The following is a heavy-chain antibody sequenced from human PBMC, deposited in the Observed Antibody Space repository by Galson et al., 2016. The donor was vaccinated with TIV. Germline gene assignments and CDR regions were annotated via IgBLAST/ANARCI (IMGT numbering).Heavy chain of an antibody. Sequence: SLRLSCAASGFAFSIFAMNWVRQAPGKGLEWVSVIGGSGDSTHYADSVKGRFTISRDNSKSTLYLQMNSLRVEDTAVYSCAKDRLLFLEWSFPNDMDGWGKGTTVTVSS. CDR1: GFAFSIFA. V-gene: IGHV3-23*01. CDR2: IGGSGDST. D-gene: IGHD3-3*01. CDR3: AKDRLLFLEWSFPNDMDG. J-gene: IGHJ6*04.